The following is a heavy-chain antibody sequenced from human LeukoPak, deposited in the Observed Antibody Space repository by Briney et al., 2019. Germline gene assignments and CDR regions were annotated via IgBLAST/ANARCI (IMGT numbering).Heavy chain of an antibody. CDR3: ARVNYYGSGSYTPNFDY. CDR2: ISAYNGNT. J-gene: IGHJ4*02. D-gene: IGHD3-10*01. Sequence: ASVKVSCKASGYTFTSYGISWVRQAPGQGLEWMGWISAYNGNTNYAQKPQGRVTMTTDTSTSTAYMELRSLRSDDTAVYYCARVNYYGSGSYTPNFDYWGQGTLVTVSS. CDR1: GYTFTSYG. V-gene: IGHV1-18*04.